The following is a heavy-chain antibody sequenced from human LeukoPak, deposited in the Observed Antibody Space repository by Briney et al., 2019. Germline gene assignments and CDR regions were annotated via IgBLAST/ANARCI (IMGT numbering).Heavy chain of an antibody. Sequence: GASVKVSCKASGYTFTSYDINWVRQATGQGLEWMGWMNPNSGNTGYAQKFQGRVTMTRNTSINTAYMELSSLRSEDTAVYYCARAGVDVPIMVVGAIGWFDPWGQGTLVTVSS. CDR2: MNPNSGNT. V-gene: IGHV1-8*01. D-gene: IGHD2-15*01. J-gene: IGHJ5*02. CDR1: GYTFTSYD. CDR3: ARAGVDVPIMVVGAIGWFDP.